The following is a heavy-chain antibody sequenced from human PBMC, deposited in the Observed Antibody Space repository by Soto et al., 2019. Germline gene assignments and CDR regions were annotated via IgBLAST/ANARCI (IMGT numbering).Heavy chain of an antibody. J-gene: IGHJ6*02. CDR1: GYTFTSYD. CDR3: ARVRFLEWFLGMDV. CDR2: MNPNSGNT. D-gene: IGHD3-3*01. Sequence: QVPLVQSGAEVKKPGASVKVSCKASGYTFTSYDINWVRQATGQGLEWMGWMNPNSGNTGYAQKFQGRVTMTRNTSISTAYMELSSLRSEDTAVYYCARVRFLEWFLGMDVWGQGTTVTVSS. V-gene: IGHV1-8*01.